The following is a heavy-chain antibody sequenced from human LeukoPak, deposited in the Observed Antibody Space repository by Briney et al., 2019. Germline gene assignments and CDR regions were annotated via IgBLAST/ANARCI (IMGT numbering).Heavy chain of an antibody. Sequence: SETLSLTCAVYGGSFSGYYWSWIRQPPGKGLEWIGEINHSGSTNYNPSLKSRATISVDTPKNQFSLKLSSVTAAHTAVYYCARFPAWSQTIDYWGQGTLVTVSS. V-gene: IGHV4-34*01. J-gene: IGHJ4*02. CDR2: INHSGST. CDR3: ARFPAWSQTIDY. D-gene: IGHD2-15*01. CDR1: GGSFSGYY.